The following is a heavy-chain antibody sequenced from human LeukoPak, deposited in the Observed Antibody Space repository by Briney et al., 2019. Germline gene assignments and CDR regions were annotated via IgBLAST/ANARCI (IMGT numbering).Heavy chain of an antibody. CDR2: ISAYNGNT. J-gene: IGHJ4*02. CDR1: GGTFSSYA. V-gene: IGHV1-18*01. Sequence: GASVKVSCKASGGTFSSYAISWVRQAPGQGLEWMGWISAYNGNTNYAQKLQGRVTMTTDTSTSTAYMELRSLRSDDTAVYYCARVSCGGDCYPDYWGQGTLVTVSS. D-gene: IGHD2-21*02. CDR3: ARVSCGGDCYPDY.